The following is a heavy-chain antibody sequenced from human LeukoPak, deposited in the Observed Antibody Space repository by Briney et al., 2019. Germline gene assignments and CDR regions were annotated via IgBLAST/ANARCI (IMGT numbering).Heavy chain of an antibody. Sequence: XGSLRLSCAASGFTFSSYGMHWDRQAPGKGLEWVAVISYDGSNKYYADSVKGRFTISRDNSKNTLYLQMNSLRAEDTAVYYCAKDHGGIAIWGQGTMVTVSS. V-gene: IGHV3-30*18. CDR3: AKDHGGIAI. CDR2: ISYDGSNK. D-gene: IGHD6-13*01. J-gene: IGHJ3*02. CDR1: GFTFSSYG.